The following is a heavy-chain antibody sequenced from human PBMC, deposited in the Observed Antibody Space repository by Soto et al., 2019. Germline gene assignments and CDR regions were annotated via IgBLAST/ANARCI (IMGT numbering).Heavy chain of an antibody. V-gene: IGHV4-31*03. CDR2: IYYSGST. D-gene: IGHD5-18*01. CDR1: GGSISSGGYY. Sequence: QVQLQESGPGLVKPSQTLSLTCTVSGGSISSGGYYWSWIRQHPGKGLEWIGYIYYSGSTYYNPSVKRRVTISVAPSKNQFSLKLSSVTAAATAVYYCARSLSVDTALVYGYWGQGTLVTVSS. J-gene: IGHJ4*02. CDR3: ARSLSVDTALVYGY.